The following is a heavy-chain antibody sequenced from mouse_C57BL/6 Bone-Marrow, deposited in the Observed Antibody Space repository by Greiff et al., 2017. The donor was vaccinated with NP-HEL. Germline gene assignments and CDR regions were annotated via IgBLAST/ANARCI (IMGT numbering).Heavy chain of an antibody. Sequence: DVMLVESGGGLVKPGGSLKLSCAASGFTFSDYGMHWVRQAPEKGLEWVAYISSGSSTIYYADTVKGRFTISRDNAKNTLFLQMTSLRSEDTAMYYCARKDGSGNFDYWGQGTTLTVSS. CDR3: ARKDGSGNFDY. V-gene: IGHV5-17*01. CDR1: GFTFSDYG. J-gene: IGHJ2*01. D-gene: IGHD1-1*01. CDR2: ISSGSSTI.